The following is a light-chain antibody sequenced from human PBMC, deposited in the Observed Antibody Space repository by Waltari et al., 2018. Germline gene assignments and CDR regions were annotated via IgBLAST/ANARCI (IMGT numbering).Light chain of an antibody. J-gene: IGKJ4*01. CDR2: KAS. Sequence: DIQMTQSPSTLSASVGDRVIFSCRASQSISKWLAWYQQKPGKATKLLIYKASTLESGVPSRFSGSGSRTEFTLTISSLQPEDCATYYCQQYNSYSLLSFGGGTKVEIK. CDR3: QQYNSYSLLS. V-gene: IGKV1-5*03. CDR1: QSISKW.